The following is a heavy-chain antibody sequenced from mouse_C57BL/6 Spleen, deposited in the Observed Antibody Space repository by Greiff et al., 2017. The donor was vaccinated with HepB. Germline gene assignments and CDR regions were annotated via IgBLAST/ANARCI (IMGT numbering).Heavy chain of an antibody. V-gene: IGHV1-80*01. CDR2: IYPGDGDT. CDR1: GYAFSSYW. D-gene: IGHD2-4*01. J-gene: IGHJ4*01. Sequence: QVQLQQSGAELVKPGASVKISCKASGYAFSSYWMNWVKQRPGKGLEWIGQIYPGDGDTNYNGKFKGKATLTADKSSSTAYMQLSSLTSEDSAVYFCARSAGYDYDDYAMDYWGQGTSVTVSS. CDR3: ARSAGYDYDDYAMDY.